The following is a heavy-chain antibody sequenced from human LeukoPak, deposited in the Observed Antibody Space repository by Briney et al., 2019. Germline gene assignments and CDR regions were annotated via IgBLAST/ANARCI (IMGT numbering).Heavy chain of an antibody. Sequence: PSETLSLTCTVSSGSISSGSYYWGWIRQPPGKGLEWIGTIYYSGSTYYNPSLKSRVTISVDTSKNQFSLKLSSVTAADTAVYYCASGLGPFDYWGQGTLVTASS. J-gene: IGHJ4*02. CDR3: ASGLGPFDY. CDR2: IYYSGST. D-gene: IGHD3/OR15-3a*01. CDR1: SGSISSGSYY. V-gene: IGHV4-39*01.